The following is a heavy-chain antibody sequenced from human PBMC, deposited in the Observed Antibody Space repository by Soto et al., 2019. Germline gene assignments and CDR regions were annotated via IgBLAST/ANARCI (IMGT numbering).Heavy chain of an antibody. V-gene: IGHV3-23*01. CDR3: EKDTTSYDFWSGYSHY. CDR2: ISGSGGSP. Sequence: EVQLLESGGGLVQPGGSLRLSCAASGFTVSSSVMSWVRQAPGKGLEWVSSISGSGGSPYYADSVKGRFTISRDNSKNTLYLQINTLRAEDTAVYYCEKDTTSYDFWSGYSHYWGQGTLVTVSS. D-gene: IGHD3-3*01. J-gene: IGHJ4*02. CDR1: GFTVSSSV.